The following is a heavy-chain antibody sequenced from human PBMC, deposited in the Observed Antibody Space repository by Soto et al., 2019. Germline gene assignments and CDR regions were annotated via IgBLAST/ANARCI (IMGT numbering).Heavy chain of an antibody. CDR3: AKRPYGDSGWFDP. V-gene: IGHV3-23*01. J-gene: IGHJ5*02. D-gene: IGHD4-17*01. Sequence: GGSLRLSCAASGFTFSSYGMSWVRQAPGKGLEWVSSINDGGGRTYNADSVKGRFTISRDNSKNTLYLQMNSLRAEDTAVYYCAKRPYGDSGWFDPWGQGTLVTVSS. CDR1: GFTFSSYG. CDR2: INDGGGRT.